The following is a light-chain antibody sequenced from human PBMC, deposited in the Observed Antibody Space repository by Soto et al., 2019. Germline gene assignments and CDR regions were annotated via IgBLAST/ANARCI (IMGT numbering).Light chain of an antibody. CDR3: QQYGSSPGT. Sequence: IVLTQSPGTLSLSPGERATLSCRASQSVSIYLAWYQQKPGQAPRLLISGASSRATGIPDRFSGSGSGTDFTLTISRLEPEDFAVYYCQQYGSSPGTFGGGTKVELQ. J-gene: IGKJ4*01. CDR2: GAS. V-gene: IGKV3-20*01. CDR1: QSVSIY.